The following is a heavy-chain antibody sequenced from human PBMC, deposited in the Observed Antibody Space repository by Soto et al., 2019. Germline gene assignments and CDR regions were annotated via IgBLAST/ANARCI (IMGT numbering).Heavy chain of an antibody. V-gene: IGHV1-8*01. CDR1: GYTFTSYD. CDR3: ARGRIAVAGLWNY. Sequence: GASVKVSCKASGYTFTSYDTNWVRQATGQGLEWMGWMNPNSGNTGYAQKFQGRVTMTRNTSISTAYMELSSLRSEDTAVYYCARGRIAVAGLWNYWGQGTLVTVSS. CDR2: MNPNSGNT. J-gene: IGHJ4*02. D-gene: IGHD6-19*01.